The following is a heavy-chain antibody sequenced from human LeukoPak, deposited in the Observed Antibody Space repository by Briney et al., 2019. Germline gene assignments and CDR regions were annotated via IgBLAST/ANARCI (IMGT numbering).Heavy chain of an antibody. Sequence: PGGSLRLSCVVSGFTFSDYWMSWVRQAPGQGLEWVANIKQGGSDKYYVDSVEGRFTISRDNAKNSVFLQVSSLRPEDTAVYYCALVSNYYFAYWGQGTLVTVSS. V-gene: IGHV3-7*01. CDR2: IKQGGSDK. J-gene: IGHJ4*02. CDR3: ALVSNYYFAY. D-gene: IGHD3-3*02. CDR1: GFTFSDYW.